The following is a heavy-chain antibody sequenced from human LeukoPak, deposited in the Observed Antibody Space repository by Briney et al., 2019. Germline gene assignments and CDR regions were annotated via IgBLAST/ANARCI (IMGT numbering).Heavy chain of an antibody. Sequence: PGRSLRLSCAASGFTFDDYAMHWVRQAPGKGLEWVSGISWNSGRIGYADSVKGRFTISRDNAKNSLYLQMNSLRAEDTALYYCAKDTGSRLRYRFDPWGQGTLVTVSS. CDR1: GFTFDDYA. V-gene: IGHV3-9*01. CDR2: ISWNSGRI. J-gene: IGHJ5*02. D-gene: IGHD4-17*01. CDR3: AKDTGSRLRYRFDP.